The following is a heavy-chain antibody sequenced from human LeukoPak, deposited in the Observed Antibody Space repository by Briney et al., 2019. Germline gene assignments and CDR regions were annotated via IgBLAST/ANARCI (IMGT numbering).Heavy chain of an antibody. D-gene: IGHD1-26*01. CDR3: AKDSGGSYSKYFDY. CDR2: ISWDGGST. V-gene: IGHV3-43*01. Sequence: GGSLTLSCAASGFTFDDYNMHWVRQAPGQGLEWVSLISWDGGSTYYADSVKGRFTISRDNSKNSLYLQMNSLRTEDTALYYCAKDSGGSYSKYFDYWGQGTLVTVSS. CDR1: GFTFDDYN. J-gene: IGHJ4*02.